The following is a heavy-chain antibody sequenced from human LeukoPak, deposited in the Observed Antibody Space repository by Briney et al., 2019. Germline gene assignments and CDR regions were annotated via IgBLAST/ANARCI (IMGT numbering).Heavy chain of an antibody. Sequence: GGSLRLSCAASGFAFSSYTMNWVRQAPGKGLEWVSSISGSTNYIYFADSVKGRFTISRDNAKNSLYLQMNSLRAEDTAVYHCARTYYYGSGSNDYWGQGTLVTVSS. CDR1: GFAFSSYT. CDR2: ISGSTNYI. J-gene: IGHJ4*02. V-gene: IGHV3-21*01. CDR3: ARTYYYGSGSNDY. D-gene: IGHD3-10*01.